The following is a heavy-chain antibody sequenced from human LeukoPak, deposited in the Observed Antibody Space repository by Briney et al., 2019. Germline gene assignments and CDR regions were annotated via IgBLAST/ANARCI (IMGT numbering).Heavy chain of an antibody. D-gene: IGHD3-16*01. CDR3: AKDGRLGAYDY. CDR1: GGSISSSSYY. J-gene: IGHJ4*02. Sequence: PSQTLSLTCTVSGGSISSSSYYWGWIRRPPGKGLEWIGNIYHSGSTYYNPSLKSRVTISVDTSKNQFSLKLNSVTAAATAVYYCAKDGRLGAYDYWGQGTLVTVSS. CDR2: IYHSGST. V-gene: IGHV4-39*07.